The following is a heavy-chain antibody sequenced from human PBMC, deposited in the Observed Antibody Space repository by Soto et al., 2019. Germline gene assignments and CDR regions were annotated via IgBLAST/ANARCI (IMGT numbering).Heavy chain of an antibody. CDR1: GYTFTSYD. J-gene: IGHJ5*02. CDR3: ARGPYFHTIFGVVIMPRWFDP. CDR2: MNPNSGNT. V-gene: IGHV1-8*01. Sequence: ASVKVSCKASGYTFTSYDINWVRQATGQGLEWMGWMNPNSGNTGYAQKFQGRVTMTRNTSISTAYMELSSLGSEDTAVYYCARGPYFHTIFGVVIMPRWFDPWGQGTLVTVSS. D-gene: IGHD3-3*01.